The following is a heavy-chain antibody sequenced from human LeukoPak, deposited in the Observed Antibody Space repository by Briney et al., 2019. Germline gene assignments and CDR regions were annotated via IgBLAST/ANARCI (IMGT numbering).Heavy chain of an antibody. CDR3: ARQRDSNWFDP. Sequence: ASAKVSCKASGYTFINYYMHWVRQAPGQGLEWMGIINPSAGCTTYAQNFQGRVTMTRDTSTNTVYMELNSLRSDDTAVYYCARQRDSNWFDPWGQGTLVTVSS. D-gene: IGHD4-11*01. CDR2: INPSAGCT. V-gene: IGHV1-46*01. J-gene: IGHJ5*02. CDR1: GYTFINYY.